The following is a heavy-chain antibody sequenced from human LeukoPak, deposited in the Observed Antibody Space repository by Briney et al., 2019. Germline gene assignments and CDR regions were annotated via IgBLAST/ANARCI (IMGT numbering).Heavy chain of an antibody. CDR1: GFTFSTYW. CDR3: ARVRYSSGWPNFDY. D-gene: IGHD6-19*01. CDR2: INGDGSST. Sequence: GGSLRLSCAASGFTFSTYWMHWVRQASGRGLVWVSRINGDGSSTSYADSVKGRFTISRDNAKNTLYLQMNSLRDEDTAVYYCARVRYSSGWPNFDYWGRGALVTVSS. V-gene: IGHV3-74*01. J-gene: IGHJ4*02.